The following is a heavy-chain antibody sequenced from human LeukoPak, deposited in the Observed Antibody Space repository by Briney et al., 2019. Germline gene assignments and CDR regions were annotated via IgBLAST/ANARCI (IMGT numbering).Heavy chain of an antibody. J-gene: IGHJ4*02. V-gene: IGHV3-74*01. D-gene: IGHD3/OR15-3a*01. CDR1: GFTFRSYA. CDR2: IKSDGSNY. Sequence: GGSLRLSCAASGFTFRSYAMHWVRQAPGKGLVWVSRIKSDGSNYYADSVKGRFTISRDNAKNTLYLQMNSLRAEDTAVYYCARGAWTAYYFDYWGQGTLVTVSS. CDR3: ARGAWTAYYFDY.